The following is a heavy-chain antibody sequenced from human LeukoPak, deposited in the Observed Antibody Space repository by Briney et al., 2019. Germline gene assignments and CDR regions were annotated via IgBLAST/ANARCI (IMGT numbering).Heavy chain of an antibody. CDR2: IYSGGST. V-gene: IGHV3-53*01. J-gene: IGHJ3*02. CDR3: AREVAADDAFDI. Sequence: PGGSLRLSCAASGFTVSSNYMSWVRQAPGKGLEWVSVIYSGGSTYCADSVKGRFTISRDNSKNTLYLQMNSLRAEDTAVYYCAREVAADDAFDIWGQGTMVTVSS. CDR1: GFTVSSNY. D-gene: IGHD2-15*01.